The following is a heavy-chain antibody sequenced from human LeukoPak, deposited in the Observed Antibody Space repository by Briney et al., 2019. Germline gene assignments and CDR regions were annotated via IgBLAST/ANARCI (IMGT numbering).Heavy chain of an antibody. V-gene: IGHV3-30-3*01. CDR2: ISYDGSNK. J-gene: IGHJ4*02. Sequence: GGSLRLSCAASGFTFSSYAMHWVRQAPGKGLEWVAVISYDGSNKYYADSVKGRFTISRDNSKNTLYLQMNSLRAGGTAVYYCAKDDDYVWGSYRKEDYFDYWGQGTLVTVSS. CDR3: AKDDDYVWGSYRKEDYFDY. D-gene: IGHD3-16*02. CDR1: GFTFSSYA.